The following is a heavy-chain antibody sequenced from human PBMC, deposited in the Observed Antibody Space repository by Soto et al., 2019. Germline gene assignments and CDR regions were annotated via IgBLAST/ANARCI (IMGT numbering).Heavy chain of an antibody. CDR1: GFTFSDYY. CDR2: ISSSSSYT. J-gene: IGHJ4*02. CDR3: ARARYGSGSYSPYYFDY. Sequence: GGSLRLSCAASGFTFSDYYMSWIRQAPGKGLEWVSYISSSSSYTNYADSVKGRFTISRDNAKNSLYLQMNSLRAEDTAVYYCARARYGSGSYSPYYFDYWGQGTLVTVSS. D-gene: IGHD3-10*01. V-gene: IGHV3-11*05.